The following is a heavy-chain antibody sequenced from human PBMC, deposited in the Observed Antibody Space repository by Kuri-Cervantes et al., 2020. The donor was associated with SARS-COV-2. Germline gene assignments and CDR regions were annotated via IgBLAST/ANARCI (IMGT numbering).Heavy chain of an antibody. D-gene: IGHD6-13*01. Sequence: ASVKVSCKASGGNFNNYAFSWVRQAPGQGPEWMGWISAYNGNTNYAQQVQDRVTMTTDTSTSTAYMELRSLRSDDTAVYYCARAFVGTGYSSSWYRFRFDPWGQGTLVTVSS. CDR1: GGNFNNYA. CDR2: ISAYNGNT. V-gene: IGHV1-18*01. CDR3: ARAFVGTGYSSSWYRFRFDP. J-gene: IGHJ5*02.